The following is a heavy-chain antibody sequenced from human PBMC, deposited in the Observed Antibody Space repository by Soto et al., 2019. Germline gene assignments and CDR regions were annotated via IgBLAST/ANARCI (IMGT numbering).Heavy chain of an antibody. Sequence: SGPTPVNPTPPLTLTCTFSGFSLSTSGLGVAWVRQPPGKALECLALIDWYDDDRDSPSLYSRLRRTGDTFRIQVVCTMTNLDPVNTATDYCADPYGSGEKDYYFDYWGQGTLVTVSS. V-gene: IGHV2-5*01. CDR1: GFSLSTSGLG. D-gene: IGHD3-10*01. J-gene: IGHJ4*02. CDR2: IDWYDDD. CDR3: ADPYGSGEKDYYFDY.